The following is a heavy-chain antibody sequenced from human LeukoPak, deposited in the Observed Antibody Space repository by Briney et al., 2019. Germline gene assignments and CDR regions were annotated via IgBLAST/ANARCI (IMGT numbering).Heavy chain of an antibody. V-gene: IGHV4-59*12. CDR1: GGSISSYY. D-gene: IGHD5-12*01. CDR2: IYYSGST. CDR3: AGEMWLRGIDY. J-gene: IGHJ4*02. Sequence: PSETLSLTCTVSGGSISSYYWSWIRQPPGKGLEWIGYIYYSGSTNYNPSLKSRVTISVNTSKNQFSLKLSSVTAADTAVYYCAGEMWLRGIDYWGQGTLVTVSS.